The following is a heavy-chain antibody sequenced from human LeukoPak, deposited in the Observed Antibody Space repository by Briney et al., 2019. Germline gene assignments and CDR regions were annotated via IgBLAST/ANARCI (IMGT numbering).Heavy chain of an antibody. J-gene: IGHJ6*02. Sequence: GGSLRLSCSASGFTFDDYAMHWVRQAPGKGLEWVSGITWNRDNIGYGDSVKGRFTISRDNVKNVLYLQMTSLRPEDTALYYCAKDLSSAITSALVLDVWGQGTTVIVSS. D-gene: IGHD3-22*01. CDR3: AKDLSSAITSALVLDV. V-gene: IGHV3-9*01. CDR1: GFTFDDYA. CDR2: ITWNRDNI.